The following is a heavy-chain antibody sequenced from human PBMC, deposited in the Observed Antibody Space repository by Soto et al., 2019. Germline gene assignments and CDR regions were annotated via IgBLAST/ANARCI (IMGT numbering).Heavy chain of an antibody. CDR3: ARVGSSGNGPPAPFDY. CDR1: GGSFSGYY. V-gene: IGHV4-34*01. CDR2: INHSGST. J-gene: IGHJ4*02. D-gene: IGHD1-26*01. Sequence: KPSETLSLTCAVYGGSFSGYYWSWIRQPPGKGLEWIGEINHSGSTNYNPSLKSRVTISVDTSKNQFSLKLSSVTAADTAVYYCARVGSSGNGPPAPFDYWGQGTLVTVSS.